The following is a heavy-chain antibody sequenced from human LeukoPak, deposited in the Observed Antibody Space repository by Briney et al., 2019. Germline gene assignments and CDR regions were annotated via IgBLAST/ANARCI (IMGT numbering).Heavy chain of an antibody. V-gene: IGHV3-33*01. Sequence: PGGSLRLSCAASGFTFSSYGMHWVRQAPGKGLKWVAVIWYDGSNKYYADSVKGRFTISRDNSKNTLYLQMNSLRAEDTAVYYCARRFPYYYDSSGYYALGYWGQGTLVIVSS. CDR2: IWYDGSNK. CDR1: GFTFSSYG. J-gene: IGHJ4*02. CDR3: ARRFPYYYDSSGYYALGY. D-gene: IGHD3-22*01.